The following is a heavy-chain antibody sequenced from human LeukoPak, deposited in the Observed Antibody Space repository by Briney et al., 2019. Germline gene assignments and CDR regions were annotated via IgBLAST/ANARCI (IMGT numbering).Heavy chain of an antibody. J-gene: IGHJ6*02. CDR2: ISYDGSNK. CDR3: AKSSGGHYYYYGMDV. Sequence: PGRSLRLSCAASGFTFSSYGMHWVRQAPGKWLEWVAVISYDGSNKYYADSVKGRFTISRDNSKNTLYLQMNSLRAEDTAVYYCAKSSGGHYYYYGMDVWGQGTTVTVSS. D-gene: IGHD3-3*01. CDR1: GFTFSSYG. V-gene: IGHV3-30*18.